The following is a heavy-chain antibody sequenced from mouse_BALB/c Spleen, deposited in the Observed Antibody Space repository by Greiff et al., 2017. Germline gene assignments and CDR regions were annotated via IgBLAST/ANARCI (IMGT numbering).Heavy chain of an antibody. V-gene: IGHV5-17*02. CDR3: ARNGDYDPHYYAMDY. CDR2: ISSGSSTI. D-gene: IGHD2-4*01. Sequence: EVQRVESGGGLVQPGGSRKLSCAASGFTFSSFGMHWVRQAPEKGLEWVAYISSGSSTIYYADTVKGRFTISRDNPKNTLFLQMTSLRSEDTAMYYCARNGDYDPHYYAMDYWGQGTSVTVSS. CDR1: GFTFSSFG. J-gene: IGHJ4*01.